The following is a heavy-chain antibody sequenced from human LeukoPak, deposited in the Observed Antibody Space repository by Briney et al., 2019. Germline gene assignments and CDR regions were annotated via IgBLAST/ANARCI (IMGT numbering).Heavy chain of an antibody. Sequence: SETLSLTCAVYGGSFSGYYWSWIRQPPGKGLEWIGEVIHGGSTDCNPSLESRVTISIDTSKNQFSLKLSSVTAADTAVYYCARGGGSYYMDVWGKGTTVTVSS. J-gene: IGHJ6*03. D-gene: IGHD1-26*01. V-gene: IGHV4-34*12. CDR2: VIHGGST. CDR3: ARGGGSYYMDV. CDR1: GGSFSGYY.